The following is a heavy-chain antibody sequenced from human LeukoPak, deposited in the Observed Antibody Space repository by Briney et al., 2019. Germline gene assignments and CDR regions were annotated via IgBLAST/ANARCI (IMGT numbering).Heavy chain of an antibody. CDR2: ISSSSSYI. J-gene: IGHJ4*02. CDR1: GFTFSSYS. Sequence: PGGSLRLSCAASGFTFSSYSMNWVRQAPGKGLEWVSSISSSSSYIYYADSVKGRFTISRDNAKNSLYLQMNSLRAEDTAVYYCARLSTRIAVAGTIDYWGQGTLVTVSS. D-gene: IGHD6-19*01. CDR3: ARLSTRIAVAGTIDY. V-gene: IGHV3-21*01.